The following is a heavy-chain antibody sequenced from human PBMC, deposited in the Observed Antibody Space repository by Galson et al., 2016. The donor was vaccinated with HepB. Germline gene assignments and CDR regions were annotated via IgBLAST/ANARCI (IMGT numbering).Heavy chain of an antibody. CDR3: ASLRFKGFDL. CDR1: GFNVSSSY. Sequence: SLRLSCAASGFNVSSSYMSWVRQAPGKGLEWVSVIYSGGSTYYADSVKGRFTISRDNSKNTLYLQMNSLRAEDTAVYYCASLRFKGFDLWGRGTLVTVSS. D-gene: IGHD3-3*01. CDR2: IYSGGST. V-gene: IGHV3-53*01. J-gene: IGHJ2*01.